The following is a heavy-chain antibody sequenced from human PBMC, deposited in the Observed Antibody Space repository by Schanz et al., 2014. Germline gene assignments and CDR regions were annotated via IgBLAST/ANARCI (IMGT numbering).Heavy chain of an antibody. J-gene: IGHJ4*02. CDR1: GYTFTSDS. D-gene: IGHD6-6*01. CDR3: ARDQSPYTNSSDVRYFDY. V-gene: IGHV1-46*01. CDR2: INPSGGST. Sequence: QVQLVQSGAEVKKPGASVKVSCKASGYTFTSDSMHWVRQAPGQGLEWMGMINPSGGSTTYAQKFQRKVNMTRDTSTSTVYMELTSLRFDDTAVYYCARDQSPYTNSSDVRYFDYWGQGSLVTVSS.